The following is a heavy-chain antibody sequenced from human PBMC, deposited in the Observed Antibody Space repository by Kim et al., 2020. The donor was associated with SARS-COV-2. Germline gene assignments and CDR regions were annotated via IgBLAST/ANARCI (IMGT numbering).Heavy chain of an antibody. V-gene: IGHV1-2*04. J-gene: IGHJ3*02. Sequence: ASVKVSCKASGYTFTGYYMHWVRQAPGQGLEWMGWINPNSGGTNYAQKFQGWVTMTRDTSISTAYMELSRLRSDDTAVYYCARVCSHCSGGLFAFDIWGQGTMVTVSS. CDR2: INPNSGGT. CDR1: GYTFTGYY. CDR3: ARVCSHCSGGLFAFDI. D-gene: IGHD2-15*01.